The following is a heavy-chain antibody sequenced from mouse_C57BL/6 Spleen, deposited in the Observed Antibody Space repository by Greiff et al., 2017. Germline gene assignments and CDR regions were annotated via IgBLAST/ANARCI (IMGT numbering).Heavy chain of an antibody. CDR2: IDPSDSYT. D-gene: IGHD1-1*01. Sequence: QVQLQQPGAELVMPGASVKLSCKASGYTFTSYWMHWVQQRPGQGLEWIGEIDPSDSYTNYNQKFKGNSTLTVYKSSSTAYMQLSSLTSEDSAVYYCARTATEVARYFDVWGTGTTVTVSS. V-gene: IGHV1-69*01. CDR1: GYTFTSYW. CDR3: ARTATEVARYFDV. J-gene: IGHJ1*03.